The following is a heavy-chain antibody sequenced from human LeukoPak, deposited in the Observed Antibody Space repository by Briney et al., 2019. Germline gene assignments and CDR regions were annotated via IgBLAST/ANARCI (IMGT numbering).Heavy chain of an antibody. CDR2: INPSGGST. D-gene: IGHD1-14*01. Sequence: GASVKISCKASGYTFTSYYMHWVRQAPGQGLEWMGIINPSGGSTTYAQKFQDRVTMTRDTSTGTVYMELSSLRSEDTAVYYCARGDNAGVPWYFDYWGQGTLVTVSS. CDR1: GYTFTSYY. CDR3: ARGDNAGVPWYFDY. J-gene: IGHJ4*02. V-gene: IGHV1-46*01.